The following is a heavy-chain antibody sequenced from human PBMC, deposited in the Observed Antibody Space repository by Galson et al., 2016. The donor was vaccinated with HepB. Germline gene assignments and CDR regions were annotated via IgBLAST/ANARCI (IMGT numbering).Heavy chain of an antibody. CDR2: IFHTGRV. V-gene: IGHV4-4*02. CDR3: ARQYWGGPSDY. D-gene: IGHD2/OR15-2a*01. J-gene: IGHJ4*02. CDR1: GVSISSSDW. Sequence: ETLSLTCTVSGVSISSSDWWSWVRQPPGQGLEWIGQIFHTGRVNYTPSLASRVTISIDTSNNHFSLRLTSVTAADTALYYCARQYWGGPSDYWGQGTLVIVSS.